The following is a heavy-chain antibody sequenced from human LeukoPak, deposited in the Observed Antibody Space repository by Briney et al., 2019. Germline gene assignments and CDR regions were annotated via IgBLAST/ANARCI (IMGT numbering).Heavy chain of an antibody. J-gene: IGHJ4*02. Sequence: GGSLRLSCAASGFTFSSYSMNWVRQAPGKGLEWVSSIGSSSSYIYYADSVKGRFTISRDNAKNSLYLQMNSLRAEDTAVYYCARDPDYRGSQPHGYFDYWGQGTLVTVSS. CDR2: IGSSSSYI. CDR1: GFTFSSYS. V-gene: IGHV3-21*01. CDR3: ARDPDYRGSQPHGYFDY. D-gene: IGHD3-16*01.